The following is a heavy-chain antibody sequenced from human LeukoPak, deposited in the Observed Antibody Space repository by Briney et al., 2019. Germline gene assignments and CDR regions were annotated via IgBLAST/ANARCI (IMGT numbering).Heavy chain of an antibody. J-gene: IGHJ4*02. CDR2: ISSSGSTI. CDR1: GFTFSSYE. V-gene: IGHV3-48*03. Sequence: GGSLRLSCAASGFTFSSYEMNWVRQAPGKGLEWVSYISSSGSTIYYADSVKGRFTISRDNAKNSLYPQMNSLRAEDTAVYYCARSYYYDSSGYYYDYWGQGTLVTVSS. D-gene: IGHD3-22*01. CDR3: ARSYYYDSSGYYYDY.